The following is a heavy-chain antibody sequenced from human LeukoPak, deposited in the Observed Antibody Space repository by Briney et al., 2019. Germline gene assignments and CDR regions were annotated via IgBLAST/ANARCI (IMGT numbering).Heavy chain of an antibody. J-gene: IGHJ4*02. Sequence: GASVKVSCKASEYTFTGYYIHWVRQAPGQGLEWLGWINPNSGGTNYAQKFQGRVTMSRDTSINTAYMELSSLTSDDTALYYCARAYSGFESFDYWGQETLVTVSS. CDR3: ARAYSGFESFDY. CDR2: INPNSGGT. CDR1: EYTFTGYY. D-gene: IGHD5-12*01. V-gene: IGHV1-2*02.